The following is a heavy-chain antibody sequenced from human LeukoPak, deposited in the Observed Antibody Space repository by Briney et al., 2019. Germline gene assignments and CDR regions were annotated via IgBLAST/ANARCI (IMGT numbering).Heavy chain of an antibody. D-gene: IGHD3-10*01. Sequence: PGGSLRLSCAASGFTVSSNYMSWVRQAPGKGLEGVSVIYSGGSTYYADSVKGRFTISRDNSKNTLDLQMNSLRAEDTAVYYCARDGSYGNWFDPWGQGNLVTVSS. J-gene: IGHJ5*02. CDR3: ARDGSYGNWFDP. CDR1: GFTVSSNY. V-gene: IGHV3-53*01. CDR2: IYSGGST.